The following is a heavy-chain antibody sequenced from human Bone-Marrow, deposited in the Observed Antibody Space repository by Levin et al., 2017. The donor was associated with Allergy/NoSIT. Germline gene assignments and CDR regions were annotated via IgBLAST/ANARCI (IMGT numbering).Heavy chain of an antibody. Sequence: GGSLRLSCKGSGFRFTNYWIGWVRQMPGKGLEWMAIIHPGDFDTRYSPSFQGQVTVSVDKSISTAYLQWSSLQASDTAMYFCARLSQPAGDYDFWSGYYAYWGQGTLVTVSS. CDR1: GFRFTNYW. CDR2: IHPGDFDT. CDR3: ARLSQPAGDYDFWSGYYAY. D-gene: IGHD3-3*01. V-gene: IGHV5-51*01. J-gene: IGHJ4*01.